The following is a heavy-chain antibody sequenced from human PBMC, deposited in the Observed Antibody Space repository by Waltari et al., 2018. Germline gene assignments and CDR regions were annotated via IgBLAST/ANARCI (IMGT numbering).Heavy chain of an antibody. J-gene: IGHJ4*02. V-gene: IGHV3-53*03. Sequence: EVNLVESGGGLVQPGGSLRLSCAAFGFLVWATYMTWVRQAPGKGLEWVSVIYSGITTYYADSAKDRFIISRDNSKNTLFLQMNSLRAEDTAVYYCARGHCTGGSCHSGDNFDLWGQGTLVTVSS. CDR3: ARGHCTGGSCHSGDNFDL. CDR2: IYSGITT. CDR1: GFLVWATY. D-gene: IGHD2-15*01.